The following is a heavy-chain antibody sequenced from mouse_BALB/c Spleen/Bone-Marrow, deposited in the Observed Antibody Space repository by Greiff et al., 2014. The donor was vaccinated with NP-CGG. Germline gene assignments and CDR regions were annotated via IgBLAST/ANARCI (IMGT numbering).Heavy chain of an antibody. CDR1: GFNIKDTF. Sequence: DVKLVESGAELVKPGASVKLSCTASGFNIKDTFMHWMKQRPEQGLGWNGRIDPANGITKYDPKFQGKATITTDTSSNTAYLQLSSLTSEDTAVYYCASSGNYEGGAMDYWGQGTSVTVSS. CDR2: IDPANGIT. J-gene: IGHJ4*01. D-gene: IGHD2-1*01. CDR3: ASSGNYEGGAMDY. V-gene: IGHV14-3*02.